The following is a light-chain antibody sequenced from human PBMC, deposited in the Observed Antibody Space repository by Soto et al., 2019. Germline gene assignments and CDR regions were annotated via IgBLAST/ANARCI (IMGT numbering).Light chain of an antibody. CDR3: XSYDSTLSARYV. CDR2: GNI. CDR1: SSNIGAGYD. J-gene: IGLJ1*01. V-gene: IGLV1-40*01. Sequence: QSVLTQPPSVSGAPGQRVTISCTGSSSNIGAGYDVHWYQQRPGTAPKLLIFGNINRPSGVPDRFSGSKSGTSASLAITGLXXXXXXXXYCXSYDSTLSARYVFGTGTKLTVL.